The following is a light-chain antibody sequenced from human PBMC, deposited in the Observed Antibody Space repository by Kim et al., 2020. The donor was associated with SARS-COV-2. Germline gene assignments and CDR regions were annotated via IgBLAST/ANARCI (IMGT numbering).Light chain of an antibody. V-gene: IGKV3-11*01. CDR3: QQRSNWPHALT. CDR2: DAS. Sequence: PGGRATLSCRASQSLSTYLAWYQQKPSQAPRLHIYDASDRATGIPDRFSGSGSGTDFTLTISSQESEDFAVYYCQQRSNWPHALTFGEGTKVDIK. CDR1: QSLSTY. J-gene: IGKJ4*01.